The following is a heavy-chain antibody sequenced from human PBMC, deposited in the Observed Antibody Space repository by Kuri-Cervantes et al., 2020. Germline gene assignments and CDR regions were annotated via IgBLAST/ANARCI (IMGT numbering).Heavy chain of an antibody. CDR2: IKQDGSEK. CDR1: GFTFSSYS. J-gene: IGHJ4*02. Sequence: GGSLRLSCAASGFTFSSYSMNWVRQAPGKGLEWVANIKQDGSEKYYVDSVKGRFTISRDNAKNTLYLQMNSLRAEDTAVYYCARDLRRAFDYWGQGTLVTVYS. CDR3: ARDLRRAFDY. V-gene: IGHV3-7*01.